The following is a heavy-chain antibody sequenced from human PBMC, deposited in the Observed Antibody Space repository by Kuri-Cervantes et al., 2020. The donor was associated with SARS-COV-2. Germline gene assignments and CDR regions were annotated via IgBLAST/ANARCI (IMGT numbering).Heavy chain of an antibody. CDR2: FYISGST. CDR3: ATLPLSITIFGEVIGWFDP. Sequence: SDPLSLPCTVSGGSISSYYWSWIRQPAGKGLGWMGRFYISGSTNYNPSLKSRVSMSVDTSKNQFSLKLSSVTAADTAVYYCATLPLSITIFGEVIGWFDPWGQGTLVTVSS. V-gene: IGHV4-4*07. J-gene: IGHJ5*02. D-gene: IGHD3-3*01. CDR1: GGSISSYY.